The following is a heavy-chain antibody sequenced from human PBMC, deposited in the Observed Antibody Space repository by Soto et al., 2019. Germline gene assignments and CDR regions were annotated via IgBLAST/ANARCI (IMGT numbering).Heavy chain of an antibody. V-gene: IGHV1-69*01. J-gene: IGHJ4*02. CDR1: GGLFSSFA. D-gene: IGHD3-16*01. CDR2: IIPVFGTT. Sequence: QEQLVQSGAEVKKPGSSVKVSCKDSGGLFSSFAISWVRQAPGQGLEWMGGIIPVFGTTNYAQKFQGRVTITADESTNTAHMELSSLTSDDTAMYYCARGGGPYVWFNEFWGQGTQVTVSS. CDR3: ARGGGPYVWFNEF.